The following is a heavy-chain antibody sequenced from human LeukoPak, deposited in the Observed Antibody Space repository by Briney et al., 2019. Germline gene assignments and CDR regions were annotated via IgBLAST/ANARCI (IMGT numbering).Heavy chain of an antibody. Sequence: GASVKVSCTASGYTFTSYGMGWGRQAPGQGLEWMGWISGYNGNTNYAQKLQDRVTMTTDTSTSTAYMELRSLRSDDTAVYYCARAWNGCSDYWGQGTLVTVSS. V-gene: IGHV1-18*01. J-gene: IGHJ4*02. CDR1: GYTFTSYG. D-gene: IGHD4/OR15-4a*01. CDR3: ARAWNGCSDY. CDR2: ISGYNGNT.